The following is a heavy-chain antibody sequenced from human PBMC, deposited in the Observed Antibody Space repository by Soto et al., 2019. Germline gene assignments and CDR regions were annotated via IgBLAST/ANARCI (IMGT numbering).Heavy chain of an antibody. CDR3: ATDRKGSKYFDY. D-gene: IGHD4-4*01. V-gene: IGHV4-30-2*01. J-gene: IGHJ4*02. CDR2: IHQTGIT. Sequence: PSETLSLTCAVSGCSISSGSYSWGWIRQPPGKGLEWIGYIHQTGITYYNPSLKSRVTISLDRSNNQFSLNLSSVTAADTAVYFCATDRKGSKYFDYWGQGTLVTVSS. CDR1: GCSISSGSYS.